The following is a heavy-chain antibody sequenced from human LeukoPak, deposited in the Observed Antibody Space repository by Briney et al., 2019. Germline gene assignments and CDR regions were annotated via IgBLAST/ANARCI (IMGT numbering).Heavy chain of an antibody. CDR3: ATSVHYHYYHYGMDV. CDR1: GGTFSSYA. D-gene: IGHD1-26*01. Sequence: GSSVKVSCKASGGTFSSYAISWVRQAPGQGLEWMGGIIPIFGTANYAQKFQGRVTITADKSTSTAYMELSSLRSEDTAVYYCATSVHYHYYHYGMDVWGKGTTVTVSS. CDR2: IIPIFGTA. J-gene: IGHJ6*04. V-gene: IGHV1-69*06.